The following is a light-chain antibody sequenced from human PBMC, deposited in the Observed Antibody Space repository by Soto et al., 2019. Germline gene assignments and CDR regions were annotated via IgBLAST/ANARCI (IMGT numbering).Light chain of an antibody. V-gene: IGKV1-5*01. CDR3: QQYNSYVT. J-gene: IGKJ4*01. CDR1: QSISSW. Sequence: DIQMTQSPSTLSACVGDRVTITCRASQSISSWLAWYQQKPGKAPKLLIYDASSLESGVPSRFSGSGSGTEFTLTISSLQPDDFATYYCQQYNSYVTFGGGTKVEIK. CDR2: DAS.